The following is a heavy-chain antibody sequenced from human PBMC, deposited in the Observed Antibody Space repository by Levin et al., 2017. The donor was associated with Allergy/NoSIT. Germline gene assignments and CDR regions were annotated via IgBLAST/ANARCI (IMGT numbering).Heavy chain of an antibody. Sequence: ESLKISCTVSGGSISSYYWSWIRQPPGKGLEWIGYIYYSGSTNYNPSLKSRVTISVDTSKNQFSLKLSSVTAADTAVYYCARGGAVAYWYFDLWGRGTLVTVSS. J-gene: IGHJ2*01. V-gene: IGHV4-59*01. CDR2: IYYSGST. D-gene: IGHD6-19*01. CDR1: GGSISSYY. CDR3: ARGGAVAYWYFDL.